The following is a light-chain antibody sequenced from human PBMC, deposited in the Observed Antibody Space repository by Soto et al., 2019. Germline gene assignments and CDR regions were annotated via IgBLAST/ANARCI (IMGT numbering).Light chain of an antibody. CDR3: SSDAGSNNLGV. CDR2: EVS. CDR1: SSDVGGYNY. J-gene: IGLJ1*01. Sequence: QSALTQPPSASGSPGQSVTISCTGTSSDVGGYNYVSWYQQDPGKALKLMIYEVSKRPSGVPDRFSGSKSGNTASLTVSGLQAEDEADYYCSSDAGSNNLGVFGTGTKLPVL. V-gene: IGLV2-8*01.